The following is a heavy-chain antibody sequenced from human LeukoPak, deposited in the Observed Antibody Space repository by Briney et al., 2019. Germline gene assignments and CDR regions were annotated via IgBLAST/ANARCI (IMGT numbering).Heavy chain of an antibody. CDR2: ISSSSSYI. Sequence: GGSLRLSCAASGFTFSSCSMNWVRQAPGKGLEWVSSISSSSSYIYYADSVKGRFTISRDNAKNSLYLQMNSLRAEDTAVYYCASPLNDAFDIWGQGTMVTVSS. V-gene: IGHV3-21*01. CDR1: GFTFSSCS. J-gene: IGHJ3*02. CDR3: ASPLNDAFDI.